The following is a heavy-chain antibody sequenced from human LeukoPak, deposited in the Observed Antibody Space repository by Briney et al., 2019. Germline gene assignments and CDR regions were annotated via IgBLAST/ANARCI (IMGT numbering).Heavy chain of an antibody. V-gene: IGHV3-23*01. D-gene: IGHD5-12*01. CDR1: GFTFSSYA. CDR3: AREGAKRGYSGYDAMY. J-gene: IGHJ4*02. Sequence: GGSLRLSCAASGFTFSSYAMSWVRQAPGRGLEWVSTISSSGGSTYFADSVKGRFTISRDNSKNTLYLQMNSLRAEDTAVYYCAREGAKRGYSGYDAMYWGQGTLVIVSS. CDR2: ISSSGGST.